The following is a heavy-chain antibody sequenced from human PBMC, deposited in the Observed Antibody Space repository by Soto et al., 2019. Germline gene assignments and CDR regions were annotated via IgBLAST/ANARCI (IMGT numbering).Heavy chain of an antibody. V-gene: IGHV4-30-2*01. CDR1: CGSISSGGYS. D-gene: IGHD4-17*01. Sequence: PSETLSRTCAVSCGSISSGGYSWSWIRQPPGKGLEWIGYIYHSGSTYYNPSLKSRVTISVDRSKNQFSLKLSSVTAADTAVYYCARWSSTVHAYWGPGTLVTLSS. CDR2: IYHSGST. CDR3: ARWSSTVHAY. J-gene: IGHJ4*02.